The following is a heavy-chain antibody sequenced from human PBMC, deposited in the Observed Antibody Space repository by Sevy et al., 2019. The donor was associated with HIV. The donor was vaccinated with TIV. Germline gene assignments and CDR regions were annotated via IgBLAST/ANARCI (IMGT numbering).Heavy chain of an antibody. CDR1: GFIFSSYG. D-gene: IGHD3-3*01. Sequence: GGSLRLSCVASGFIFSSYGIHWVRQAPGKGLEWVAVISFDGTNKYYADSVKGRFTISRDNSKSTLYLQMNSLRTEDTAVYHCAIGWVGYSDFWSGYNFDFWGQGILVTVSS. CDR3: AIGWVGYSDFWSGYNFDF. CDR2: ISFDGTNK. V-gene: IGHV3-30*03. J-gene: IGHJ4*02.